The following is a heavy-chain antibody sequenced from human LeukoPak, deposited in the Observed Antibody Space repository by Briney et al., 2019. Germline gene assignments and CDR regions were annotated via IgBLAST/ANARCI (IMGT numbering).Heavy chain of an antibody. CDR1: GFTVSSNY. D-gene: IGHD3-16*01. V-gene: IGHV3-53*01. CDR3: ARGGGRVRYFDY. Sequence: GGALRLSCAASGFTVSSNYMSWVRPAPGKGLEWDSVIYSGGSTYYADSVKGRFTISRDNSKNTLYLQMNSLRAEDTAVYYCARGGGRVRYFDYWGQGTLVTVSS. CDR2: IYSGGST. J-gene: IGHJ4*02.